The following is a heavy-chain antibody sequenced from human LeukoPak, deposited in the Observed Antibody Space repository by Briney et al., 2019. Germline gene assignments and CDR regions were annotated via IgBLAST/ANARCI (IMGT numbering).Heavy chain of an antibody. D-gene: IGHD6-19*01. V-gene: IGHV1-2*04. CDR1: GYTFTGYY. CDR2: INPNSGGT. Sequence: ASVKVSCKASGYTFTGYYMHWVRQAPGQGLEWMGWINPNSGGTNYAQKFQGWVAMTRDTSISTAYMELSRLRSDDTAVYYCARRHSSGWNDYWGQGTLVTVSS. CDR3: ARRHSSGWNDY. J-gene: IGHJ4*02.